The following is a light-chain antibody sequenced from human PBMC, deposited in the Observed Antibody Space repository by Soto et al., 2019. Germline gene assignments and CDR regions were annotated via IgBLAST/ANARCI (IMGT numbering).Light chain of an antibody. CDR3: QQYGSTPGLT. V-gene: IGKV3-20*01. CDR2: GAS. J-gene: IGKJ4*01. Sequence: IEMTHPAAPLSLYPGERATLSCRARQTVSTSLAWYQQKPGRAPRLLIYGASSRATGIPDRFSGSGSGTDFTLTISRLEHEDFAVYYCQQYGSTPGLTFGGGTKVDIK. CDR1: QTVSTS.